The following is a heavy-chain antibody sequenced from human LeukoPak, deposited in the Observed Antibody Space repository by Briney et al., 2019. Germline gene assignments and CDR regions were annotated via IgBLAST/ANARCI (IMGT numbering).Heavy chain of an antibody. CDR2: IYSGGNT. Sequence: PGGSLRLSCAASGFTVSRNYMIWVRQAPGKGLEWVSLIYSGGNTYYADSVKGRFTISRDSSKNTLYLQMNSLRAEDTAVYYCARNAALYGSGNGFDPWGQGTLVTVSS. CDR1: GFTVSRNY. CDR3: ARNAALYGSGNGFDP. V-gene: IGHV3-66*01. D-gene: IGHD3-10*01. J-gene: IGHJ5*02.